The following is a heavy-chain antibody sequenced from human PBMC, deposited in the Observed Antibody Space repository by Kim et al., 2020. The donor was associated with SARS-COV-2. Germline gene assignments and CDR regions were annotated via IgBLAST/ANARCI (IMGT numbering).Heavy chain of an antibody. CDR2: ISSSSSYI. CDR1: GFTFSSYS. Sequence: GGSLRLSCAASGFTFSSYSMNWVRQAPGKGLEWVSSISSSSSYIYYADSVKGRFTISRDNAKNSLYLQMNSLRAEDTAVYYCARDGGRNDGVWTQYYYYYYYMDVWGKGTTVTVSS. D-gene: IGHD1-1*01. V-gene: IGHV3-21*01. CDR3: ARDGGRNDGVWTQYYYYYYYMDV. J-gene: IGHJ6*03.